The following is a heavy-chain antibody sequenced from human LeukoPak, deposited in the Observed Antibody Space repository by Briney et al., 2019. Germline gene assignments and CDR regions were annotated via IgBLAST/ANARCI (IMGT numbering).Heavy chain of an antibody. V-gene: IGHV4-34*01. CDR1: GGSFSGYY. J-gene: IGHJ4*02. D-gene: IGHD6-13*01. Sequence: SETLSLTCAVYGGSFSGYYWSWIRQPPGKGLEWIGEINHSGSTNYNPSLKSRVTISVDTSKNQFSLKLSSVTAADTAVYYCARSPEAAGVRFDYWGQGTLVTVSS. CDR3: ARSPEAAGVRFDY. CDR2: INHSGST.